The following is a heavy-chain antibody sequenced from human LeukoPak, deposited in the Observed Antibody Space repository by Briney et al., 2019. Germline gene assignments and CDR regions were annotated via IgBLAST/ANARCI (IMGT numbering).Heavy chain of an antibody. CDR1: GGSFSGYY. J-gene: IGHJ6*02. V-gene: IGHV4-59*01. D-gene: IGHD2-2*02. CDR3: ARGYCSSASCYTPSYYYYGMDV. CDR2: IYYSGST. Sequence: PSETLSLTCAVYGGSFSGYYWSWIRQPPGKGLEWIGYIYYSGSTIYNPSLKSRVTISVDTSKNQFSLKLSSVTAADTAVYYCARGYCSSASCYTPSYYYYGMDVWGQGTTVTVSS.